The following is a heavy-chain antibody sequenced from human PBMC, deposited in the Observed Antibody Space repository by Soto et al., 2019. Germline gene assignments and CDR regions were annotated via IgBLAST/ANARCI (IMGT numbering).Heavy chain of an antibody. CDR1: GFSFSTYD. V-gene: IGHV3-48*02. CDR2: ISTTSFTI. CDR3: ARERCFDGSCYSASHS. J-gene: IGHJ4*02. Sequence: GGSLRLSCAASGFSFSTYDMDWVRQAPGKAPEWIAHISTTSFTIYYADSVKGRFTISRDNARNSLYLEMKSLRDEDTAVYYCARERCFDGSCYSASHSWGPGIMLTVYS. D-gene: IGHD2-15*01.